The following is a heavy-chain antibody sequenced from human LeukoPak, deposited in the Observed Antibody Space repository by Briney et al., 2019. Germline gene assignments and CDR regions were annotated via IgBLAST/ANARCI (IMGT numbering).Heavy chain of an antibody. CDR1: GGSISSYY. CDR2: IYTSGST. V-gene: IGHV4-4*07. D-gene: IGHD1-26*01. J-gene: IGHJ4*02. CDR3: ARENSGSYREFDY. Sequence: PSETLSLTCTVSGGSISSYYWSWIRQPAGKGLEWIGRIYTSGSTNYNASLKSRVSMSVDTSKNQFSLKLSSVTAADTAVFYCARENSGSYREFDYWGQGTTVTVSS.